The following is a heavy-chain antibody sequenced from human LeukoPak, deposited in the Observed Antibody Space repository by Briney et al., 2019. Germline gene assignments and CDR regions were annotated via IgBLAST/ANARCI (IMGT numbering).Heavy chain of an antibody. J-gene: IGHJ4*02. Sequence: PGGSLRLSCAVSGFTVSSNYMSWVRQAPGKGLEWVSVLHSGGSSYYADSVKDRFTISRDNSKNTLYLQMNSLRAEDTAVYYCARRWHYGSGDYWGQGTLVTVSS. CDR2: LHSGGSS. CDR3: ARRWHYGSGDY. D-gene: IGHD3-10*01. V-gene: IGHV3-53*01. CDR1: GFTVSSNY.